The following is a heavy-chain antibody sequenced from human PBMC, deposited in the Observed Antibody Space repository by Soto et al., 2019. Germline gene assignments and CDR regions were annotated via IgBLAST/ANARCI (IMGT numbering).Heavy chain of an antibody. J-gene: IGHJ3*02. Sequence: EVQLVESGGGLVQPGGSLRLSCAVSGFTFSNYWMHWVRQAPGKGLVWVSTISPDGTIPDYTDSVKGRLAISRDNAKSTLFLQINSLSPEDTAVYYCARFRGDAFDIWGQGTMVTVSS. CDR3: ARFRGDAFDI. V-gene: IGHV3-74*01. CDR2: ISPDGTIP. CDR1: GFTFSNYW. D-gene: IGHD3-10*01.